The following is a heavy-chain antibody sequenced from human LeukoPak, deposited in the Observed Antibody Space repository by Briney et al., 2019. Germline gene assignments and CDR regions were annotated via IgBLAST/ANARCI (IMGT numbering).Heavy chain of an antibody. V-gene: IGHV3-49*04. J-gene: IGHJ4*02. CDR2: IRSESYGGTT. CDR1: GFMFGGYA. Sequence: GRSLRLSCTASGFMFGGYAMSWVRQAPGKGLEWVGFIRSESYGGTTEYAASVKGRFTISRDDSKSIAYLQMNSLKTEDTAVYYCSRAVAHLDYWGQGTLVTVSS. D-gene: IGHD4-23*01. CDR3: SRAVAHLDY.